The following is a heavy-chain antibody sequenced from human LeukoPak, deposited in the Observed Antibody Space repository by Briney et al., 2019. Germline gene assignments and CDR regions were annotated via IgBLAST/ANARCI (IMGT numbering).Heavy chain of an antibody. Sequence: PSETLSLTCAVSGYSISSGYYWGWIRQPPGKGLEWIGSIYHSGSTYYNPSLKSRVTISVDTSKNQFSLKLSSVTAADTAVYYCARRVAAAGYYFDYRGQGTLVTVSS. J-gene: IGHJ4*02. CDR2: IYHSGST. V-gene: IGHV4-38-2*01. D-gene: IGHD6-13*01. CDR1: GYSISSGYY. CDR3: ARRVAAAGYYFDY.